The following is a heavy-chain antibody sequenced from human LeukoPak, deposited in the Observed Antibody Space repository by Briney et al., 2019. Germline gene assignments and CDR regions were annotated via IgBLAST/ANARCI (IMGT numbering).Heavy chain of an antibody. CDR1: GFIFGRYW. CDR3: VSGFLQWLY. Sequence: GGSLRLSRASSGFIFGRYWMNWVRQAPGRGLEGVANTNPDGSIKYYVDSVNGRFTISRDNAKNSLYLQMNSLRAEDTAVYYCVSGFLQWLYWGQGTLVTVSS. D-gene: IGHD3-3*01. CDR2: TNPDGSIK. J-gene: IGHJ4*02. V-gene: IGHV3-7*01.